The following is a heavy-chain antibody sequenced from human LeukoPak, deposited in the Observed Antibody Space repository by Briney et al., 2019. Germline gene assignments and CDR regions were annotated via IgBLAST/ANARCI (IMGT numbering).Heavy chain of an antibody. CDR3: ARLATPSFGSGTYYSRFDY. CDR2: IKHSGST. CDR1: GASFSGYY. J-gene: IGHJ4*02. Sequence: SETLSLTCAVYGASFSGYYWSWIRQPPGKGLEWIGEIKHSGSTNYNPFLKSRVTLSVDTSKDQFSLKLTSVTAADTAVYYCARLATPSFGSGTYYSRFDYWDQGTLVTVSS. V-gene: IGHV4-34*01. D-gene: IGHD3-10*01.